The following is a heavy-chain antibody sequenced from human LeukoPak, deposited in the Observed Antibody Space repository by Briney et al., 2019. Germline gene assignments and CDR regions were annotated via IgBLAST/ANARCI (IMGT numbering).Heavy chain of an antibody. CDR1: GGSFSGYY. Sequence: PSETLSLTCAVYGGSFSGYYWSWIRQPPGKGLEWIGEINHSGSTNYNPSLKSRVTISVDTSKNQFSLKLSSVTAADTAVYYCARHRIQLWLPNWFDPRGQGTLVTVSS. CDR2: INHSGST. J-gene: IGHJ5*02. V-gene: IGHV4-34*01. D-gene: IGHD5-18*01. CDR3: ARHRIQLWLPNWFDP.